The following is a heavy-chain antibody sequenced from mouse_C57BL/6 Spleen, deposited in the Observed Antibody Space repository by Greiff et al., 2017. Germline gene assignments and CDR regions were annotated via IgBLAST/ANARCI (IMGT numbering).Heavy chain of an antibody. D-gene: IGHD1-1*01. Sequence: VQLQQPGAELVKPGASVKLSCKASGYTFTSYWMHWVKQRPGQGLEWIGMIHPNSGSTNYNEKFKSKATLTVDKSSNTAYMQLSSLTSEDSAVYYCGGSKGYFDYWGQGTTLTVSS. CDR2: IHPNSGST. CDR3: GGSKGYFDY. J-gene: IGHJ2*01. V-gene: IGHV1-64*01. CDR1: GYTFTSYW.